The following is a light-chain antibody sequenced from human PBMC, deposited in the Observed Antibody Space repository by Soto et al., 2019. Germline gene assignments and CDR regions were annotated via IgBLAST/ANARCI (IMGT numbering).Light chain of an antibody. Sequence: EIVFTQSPATLSLSPGERATLSCRASQSVSSYLAWYQHKPGQAPRLLIYDASNRATGIPARFSGSGSGTGFTLTISSLEPEDFAVYYCQQRSNWPLTFGGGTKVDIK. CDR1: QSVSSY. CDR2: DAS. J-gene: IGKJ4*01. V-gene: IGKV3-11*01. CDR3: QQRSNWPLT.